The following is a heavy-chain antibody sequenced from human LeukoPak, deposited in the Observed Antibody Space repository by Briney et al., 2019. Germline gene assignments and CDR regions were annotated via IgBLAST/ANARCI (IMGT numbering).Heavy chain of an antibody. Sequence: SETLSLTCAVCGGSFSAYYWSWIRQSPGKGLEWIAEINHRGDTNYNPSVKSRVSISVDTSKNQFSLKVTSLTAADTAVYYCARGPTISETGYFDYWGQGTLVTVSS. CDR3: ARGPTISETGYFDY. D-gene: IGHD1-1*01. CDR2: INHRGDT. V-gene: IGHV4-34*01. CDR1: GGSFSAYY. J-gene: IGHJ4*03.